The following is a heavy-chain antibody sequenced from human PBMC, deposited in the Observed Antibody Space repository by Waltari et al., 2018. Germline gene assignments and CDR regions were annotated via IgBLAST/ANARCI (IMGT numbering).Heavy chain of an antibody. CDR2: LYGTATT. Sequence: QVQLQESGPRLVKPSETLSLSCAVSGYSISSGWYWVWMRHLPGKGLEWIGSLYGTATTSYSPSLQSRVTISSDTSTNNFYLNLTSVTAAGTATYYCTRRMMTAIAGGGASDVWGQGTLVTVSS. CDR1: GYSISSGWY. J-gene: IGHJ3*01. V-gene: IGHV4-38-2*01. CDR3: TRRMMTAIAGGGASDV. D-gene: IGHD2-21*01.